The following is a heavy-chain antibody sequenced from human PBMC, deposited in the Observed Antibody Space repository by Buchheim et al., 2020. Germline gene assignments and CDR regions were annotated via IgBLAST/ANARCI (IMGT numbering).Heavy chain of an antibody. J-gene: IGHJ6*02. CDR2: ISSSGTTI. Sequence: EVQLVESGGGLVQPGGSLRLSCAASGFTFSSYSMNWVRQAPGKGLEWISYISSSGTTIYYADSVKGRFTISRDNAKNSLFLQMNSLRAEDTAVYYCARPVYYHYYGVDVWGQGTT. V-gene: IGHV3-48*01. CDR3: ARPVYYHYYGVDV. CDR1: GFTFSSYS.